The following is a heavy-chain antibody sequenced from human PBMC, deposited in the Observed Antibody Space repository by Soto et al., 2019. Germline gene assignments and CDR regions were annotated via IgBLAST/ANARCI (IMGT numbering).Heavy chain of an antibody. D-gene: IGHD6-13*01. CDR3: ARDVYGSSWSPPREYYYYYTLDV. V-gene: IGHV3-23*01. J-gene: IGHJ6*02. CDR1: GFTFSSYA. CDR2: ISGSGGST. Sequence: PGGSLRLSCAASGFTFSSYAMSWVRQAPGKXLEWVSAISGSGGSTYYADSVKGRFTISRDNSKNTLYLQMNSLRAEDTAVYYCARDVYGSSWSPPREYYYYYTLDVWGQGSTVTVSS.